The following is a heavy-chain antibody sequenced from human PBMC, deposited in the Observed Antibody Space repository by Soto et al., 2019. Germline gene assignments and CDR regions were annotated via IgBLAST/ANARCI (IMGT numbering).Heavy chain of an antibody. CDR1: GYTFTNYG. CDR2: INAGTGHT. CDR3: ARDAKVFGVITNPYDF. J-gene: IGHJ4*02. Sequence: ASVKVSCKASGYTFTNYGMHWVRQAPGQGLEWMGWINAGTGHTAFSQKLQGRVTINRDTSASTAYMELNNLKYEDTAVYYCARDAKVFGVITNPYDFWGQGTLVTVSS. D-gene: IGHD3-3*01. V-gene: IGHV1-3*01.